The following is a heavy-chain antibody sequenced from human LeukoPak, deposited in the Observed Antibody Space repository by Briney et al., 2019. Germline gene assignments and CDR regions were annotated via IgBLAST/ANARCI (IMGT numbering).Heavy chain of an antibody. CDR1: GFTLSTFW. CDR3: ARPRWLQFGPHDC. Sequence: GRSLRLSCAASGFTLSTFWMTWVRQAPGKGLEWVANIKQDGSEKYYVDSVKGRFTVSRDNAKNSLYLQLNSLRVEDTAVYYCARPRWLQFGPHDCWGQGTLVTVSS. J-gene: IGHJ4*02. D-gene: IGHD5-12*01. V-gene: IGHV3-7*01. CDR2: IKQDGSEK.